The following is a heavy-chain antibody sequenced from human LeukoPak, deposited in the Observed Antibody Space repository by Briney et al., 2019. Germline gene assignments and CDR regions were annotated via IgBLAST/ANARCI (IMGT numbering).Heavy chain of an antibody. CDR1: GRSFSGYY. CDR3: ARAKEDYYGSGSFDY. V-gene: IGHV4-34*01. J-gene: IGHJ4*02. D-gene: IGHD3-10*01. CDR2: INHSGST. Sequence: SETLSLTCAVYGRSFSGYYWSWIRQPPGKGLEWIGEINHSGSTNYNPSLKSRVTISVDTSKNQFSLKLSSVTAADTAVYYCARAKEDYYGSGSFDYWGQGTLVTVSS.